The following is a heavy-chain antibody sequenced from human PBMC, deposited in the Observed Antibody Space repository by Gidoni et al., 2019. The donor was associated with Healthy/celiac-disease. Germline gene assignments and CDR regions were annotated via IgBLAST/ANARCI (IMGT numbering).Heavy chain of an antibody. Sequence: QVQLVESGGGVVQPGRSLRLSCAASGFTFSSYGMHWVRQAPGKGLEWVAVISYDGSNKYYADSVKGRFTISRDNSKNTLYLQMNSLRAEDTAVYYCAKDRVGIGSCPFDPWGQGTLVTVSS. V-gene: IGHV3-30*18. CDR3: AKDRVGIGSCPFDP. CDR2: ISYDGSNK. CDR1: GFTFSSYG. J-gene: IGHJ5*02. D-gene: IGHD2-2*01.